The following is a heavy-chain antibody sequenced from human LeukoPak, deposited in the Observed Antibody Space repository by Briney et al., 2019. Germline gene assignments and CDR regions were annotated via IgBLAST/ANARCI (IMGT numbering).Heavy chain of an antibody. Sequence: NPGGSLRLSCAASGFTFSSYSMNWVRQAPGKGLEWVSSISSSSSYIYYADSVKGRFTISRDNAKNSLYLQMNSLRAEDTAVYYCARDSHTKSKVGATSDSMDVWGQGTTVTVSS. V-gene: IGHV3-21*01. CDR3: ARDSHTKSKVGATSDSMDV. J-gene: IGHJ6*02. CDR1: GFTFSSYS. CDR2: ISSSSSYI. D-gene: IGHD1-26*01.